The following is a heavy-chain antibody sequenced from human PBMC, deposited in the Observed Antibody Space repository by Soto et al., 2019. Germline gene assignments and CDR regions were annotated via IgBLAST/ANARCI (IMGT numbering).Heavy chain of an antibody. D-gene: IGHD4-17*01. V-gene: IGHV1-8*01. CDR1: GYTFTSYD. CDR2: MNPNSGST. J-gene: IGHJ4*02. CDR3: ARSAHTVTTRDYFDY. Sequence: ASVKVSCKASGYTFTSYDINWVRQATGQGLEWMGWMNPNSGSTVYAQKFQGRFTISRDNSKNTLYLQMNSLRAEDTAVYYCARSAHTVTTRDYFDYWGQGTLVTVSS.